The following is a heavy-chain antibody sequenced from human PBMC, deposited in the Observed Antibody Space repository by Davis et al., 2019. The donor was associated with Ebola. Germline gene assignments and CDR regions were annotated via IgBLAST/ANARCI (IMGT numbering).Heavy chain of an antibody. CDR3: ARRDDSSGYTIDY. J-gene: IGHJ4*02. CDR2: IYYSGST. V-gene: IGHV4-39*01. Sequence: PSETLSLTCTVSGGSISSSSYYWGWIRQPPGKGLEWIGSIYYSGSTYYNPSLNSRVTISVDTSKNQFSLKLSSVTAADTAVYYCARRDDSSGYTIDYWGQGTLVTVSS. D-gene: IGHD3-22*01. CDR1: GGSISSSSYY.